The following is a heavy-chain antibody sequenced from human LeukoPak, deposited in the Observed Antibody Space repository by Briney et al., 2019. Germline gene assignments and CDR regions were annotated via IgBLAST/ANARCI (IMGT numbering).Heavy chain of an antibody. CDR1: GFSFSNHA. J-gene: IGHJ6*02. CDR3: ARDGQQLAAYAMDV. D-gene: IGHD6-13*01. V-gene: IGHV3-33*01. CDR2: IWYDGSNK. Sequence: PGGSLRLSCAASGFSFSNHAIHWVRQAPGKGLEWVAQIWYDGSNKYYVDSVKGRFTISGDNSKNTLYLQMSSLRAEDTGVYYCARDGQQLAAYAMDVWGQGTTVTVSS.